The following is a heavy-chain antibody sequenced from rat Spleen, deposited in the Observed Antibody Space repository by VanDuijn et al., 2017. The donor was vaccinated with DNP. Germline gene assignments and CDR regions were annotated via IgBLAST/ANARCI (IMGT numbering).Heavy chain of an antibody. Sequence: EVQLVESGGDLVQPGRSLKLSCVASGFTFNNYWMTWIRQVPGKGLEWVASITSSGGNTYYPDSVKGRFTISRDNAKNTLYLQMNSLRSEDTATYYCARRYYDGMYYPFPYWGQGTLVTVSS. J-gene: IGHJ3*01. V-gene: IGHV5-31*01. CDR2: ITSSGGNT. CDR3: ARRYYDGMYYPFPY. CDR1: GFTFNNYW. D-gene: IGHD1-12*02.